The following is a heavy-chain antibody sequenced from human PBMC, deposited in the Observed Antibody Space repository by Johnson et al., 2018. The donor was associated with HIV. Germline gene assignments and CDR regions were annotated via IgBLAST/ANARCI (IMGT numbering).Heavy chain of an antibody. CDR3: ARAPEVRGIDAFDI. J-gene: IGHJ3*02. CDR1: GFTFSSYW. Sequence: VQLVESGGGLVKPGGSLRLSCAASGFTFSSYWMSWVRQAPGKGLEWVANIKQDGSEKYYVDSVKGRFTISRDNAKNSLYLQMNILTAEDTAVYYCARAPEVRGIDAFDIWGQGTMVTVS. D-gene: IGHD3-10*01. V-gene: IGHV3-7*01. CDR2: IKQDGSEK.